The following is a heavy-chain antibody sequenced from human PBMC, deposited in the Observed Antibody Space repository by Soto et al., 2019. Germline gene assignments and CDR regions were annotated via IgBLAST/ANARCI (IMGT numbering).Heavy chain of an antibody. Sequence: QVQLRESGPGLVKPSQTLSLTCTVSGGSISSGKNYWTWVRQPPGKGLEWIGHIYYSGSTYYSPSLWSRVTISLDTAKNQFSLKLTSVTAADTAVYYCARAPERSENWNPHSYDFWGQGILVTVSS. CDR2: IYYSGST. J-gene: IGHJ4*02. CDR3: ARAPERSENWNPHSYDF. D-gene: IGHD1-1*01. CDR1: GGSISSGKNY. V-gene: IGHV4-30-4*01.